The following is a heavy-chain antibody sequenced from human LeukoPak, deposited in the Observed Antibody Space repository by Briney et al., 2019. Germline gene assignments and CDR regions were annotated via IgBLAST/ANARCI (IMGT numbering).Heavy chain of an antibody. Sequence: ASVKVSCKASGYTFTGYYMHWVRQAPGQGLEWMGWINPNSGGTNYAQKSQGRVTMTRDTSISTAYMELSRLRSDDTAVYYCARESSAGYYDSSGYYFYWGQGTLVTVSS. CDR1: GYTFTGYY. CDR3: ARESSAGYYDSSGYYFY. CDR2: INPNSGGT. V-gene: IGHV1-2*02. D-gene: IGHD3-22*01. J-gene: IGHJ4*02.